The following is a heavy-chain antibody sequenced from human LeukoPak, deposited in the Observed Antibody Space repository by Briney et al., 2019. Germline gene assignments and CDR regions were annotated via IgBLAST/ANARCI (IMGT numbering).Heavy chain of an antibody. CDR3: ARLSTRGLANTAPSKPKYYFDY. J-gene: IGHJ4*02. Sequence: SETLSLTCAVYGGSFSGYYWSWIRQPPGKGLEWIGEINHSGSTNYNPSLKSRVTISVDTSKNQFSLKPSSVTAADTAVYYCARLSTRGLANTAPSKPKYYFDYWGQGTLVTVSS. CDR2: INHSGST. V-gene: IGHV4-34*01. CDR1: GGSFSGYY. D-gene: IGHD1-14*01.